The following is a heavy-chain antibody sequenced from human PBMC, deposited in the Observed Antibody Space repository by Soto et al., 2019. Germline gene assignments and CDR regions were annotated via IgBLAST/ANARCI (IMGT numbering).Heavy chain of an antibody. J-gene: IGHJ3*02. CDR2: IYYSGST. CDR3: ARPPTASLDAFEI. CDR1: GGSISISTYY. Sequence: PSETLSLTCTVSGGSISISTYYWGWIRQPPGKGLEWIGSIYYSGSTYYNPSLKSRVTISVDTSKNQFSLNLNSVTAADTAVYYCARPPTASLDAFEIWGRGTMVTV. V-gene: IGHV4-39*01.